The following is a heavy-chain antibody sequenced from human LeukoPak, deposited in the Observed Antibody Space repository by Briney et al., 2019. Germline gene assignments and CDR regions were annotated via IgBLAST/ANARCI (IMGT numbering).Heavy chain of an antibody. Sequence: GGSLRLSCAASGFTFSSYAMHWVRQAPGKGLEWVGRIRSKVNNYATAYAASVKGRFTISRDESKNTAYLQMNSLKTEDTAVYYCTRRSGDDSRGYYDYWGQGTLVTVSS. CDR1: GFTFSSYA. CDR2: IRSKVNNYAT. D-gene: IGHD3-22*01. J-gene: IGHJ4*02. V-gene: IGHV3-73*01. CDR3: TRRSGDDSRGYYDY.